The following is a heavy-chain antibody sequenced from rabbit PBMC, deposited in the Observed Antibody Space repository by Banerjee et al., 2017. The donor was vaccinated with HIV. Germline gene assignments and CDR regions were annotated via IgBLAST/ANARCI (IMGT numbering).Heavy chain of an antibody. J-gene: IGHJ3*01. D-gene: IGHD2-1*01. Sequence: QQQLEESGGGLVKPGGTLTLTCKASGFDFSSNAMCWVRQAPGKGLEWIGCIYTGSGSTYYASWAKGRFTITRSTSLNTVDLKMTSLTAADTATYFCAKGNDYRTRLDLWGQGTLVTVS. CDR2: IYTGSGST. CDR1: GFDFSSNA. CDR3: AKGNDYRTRLDL. V-gene: IGHV1S43*01.